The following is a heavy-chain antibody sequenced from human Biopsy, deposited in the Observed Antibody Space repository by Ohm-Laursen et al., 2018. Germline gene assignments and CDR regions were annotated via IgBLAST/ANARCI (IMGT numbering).Heavy chain of an antibody. V-gene: IGHV4-59*08. CDR3: AHGSGGYYKWDF. CDR1: ADSITRSH. J-gene: IGHJ4*02. CDR2: VFDRGTT. Sequence: GTLSLTCTLSADSITRSHWSWIRPPPGQGLEWIGHVFDRGTTSYNPSVRSRDTMSEDTSKEQFSLKMTSVTAADAAIYYCAHGSGGYYKWDFWGRGILVTVSS. D-gene: IGHD3-10*01.